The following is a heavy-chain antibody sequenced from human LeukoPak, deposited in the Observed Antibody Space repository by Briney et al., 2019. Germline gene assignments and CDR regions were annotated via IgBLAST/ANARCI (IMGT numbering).Heavy chain of an antibody. D-gene: IGHD2-2*01. V-gene: IGHV3-7*01. CDR2: IKQDGSEK. CDR3: AKNWDGVVPTTLHH. J-gene: IGHJ5*02. Sequence: PGGSLRLSCAASGFTFSSYWMSWVRQAPGKGLEWVANIKQDGSEKYYVDSVKGRFTISRDTSKNTLYLQMNSLRAEDTAVYYCAKNWDGVVPTTLHHWGQGTLVTVSS. CDR1: GFTFSSYW.